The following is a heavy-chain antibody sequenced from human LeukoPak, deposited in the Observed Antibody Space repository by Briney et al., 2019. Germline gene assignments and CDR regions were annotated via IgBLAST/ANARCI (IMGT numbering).Heavy chain of an antibody. D-gene: IGHD6-19*01. V-gene: IGHV4-39*01. CDR3: AGLRAGSGWYVY. Sequence: SETLSLTCTVSGGSISSSSYYWGWIRQPPGKGLEWIGSIYYSGSTYYNPSLKSRVTISVDTSKNQFSLKLSSVTAADTAVYYGAGLRAGSGWYVYWGQGTLVTVSS. CDR1: GGSISSSSYY. J-gene: IGHJ4*02. CDR2: IYYSGST.